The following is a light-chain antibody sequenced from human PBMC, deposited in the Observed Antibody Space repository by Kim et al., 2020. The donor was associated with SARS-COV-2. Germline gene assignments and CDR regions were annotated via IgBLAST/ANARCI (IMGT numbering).Light chain of an antibody. V-gene: IGLV2-14*03. CDR3: SSYTSSGTHVV. CDR2: DVS. Sequence: SITISCTGTRSDVGVYNYVSWYQQHPGKAPKLMIFDVSNRPLGVSSRFSGSKSGNTASLTISGLQAEDEADYYCSSYTSSGTHVVFGGGTQLTVL. J-gene: IGLJ2*01. CDR1: RSDVGVYNY.